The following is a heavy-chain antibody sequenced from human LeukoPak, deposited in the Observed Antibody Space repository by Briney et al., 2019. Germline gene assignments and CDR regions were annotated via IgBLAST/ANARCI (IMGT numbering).Heavy chain of an antibody. J-gene: IGHJ4*02. CDR2: ISYDGSNK. D-gene: IGHD1-1*01. V-gene: IGHV3-30*04. CDR3: ASLRNDEKKFDY. Sequence: PGGSLRLSCAASGFTFSSYAMHWVRQAPGKGLEWVAVISYDGSNKYYADSVKGRFTISGDNSKNTLYLQMNSLRAEDTAVYYCASLRNDEKKFDYWGQGTLVTVSS. CDR1: GFTFSSYA.